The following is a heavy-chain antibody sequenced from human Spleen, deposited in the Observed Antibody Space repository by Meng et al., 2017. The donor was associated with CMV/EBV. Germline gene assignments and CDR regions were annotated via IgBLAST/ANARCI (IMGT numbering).Heavy chain of an antibody. CDR1: GFTFSRYW. CDR2: IKQDGSEK. J-gene: IGHJ4*02. CDR3: ARQRVDVDY. V-gene: IGHV3-7*01. D-gene: IGHD6-25*01. Sequence: GESLKISCAASGFTFSRYWMSWVRQAPGKGLEWVANIKQDGSEKYYVDSVKGRFTISRDNAKNSLYLRMNSLRAEDTAVYYCARQRVDVDYWGQGTLVTVSS.